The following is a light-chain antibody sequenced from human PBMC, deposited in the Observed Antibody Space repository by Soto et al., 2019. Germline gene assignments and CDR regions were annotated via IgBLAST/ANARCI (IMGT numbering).Light chain of an antibody. J-gene: IGLJ3*02. Sequence: QSVLTQSPSASASLGASVKLTCTLTSGHSTYAIAWHQQQPEKGPRFSMKLNSDGSHTKGDGIPDRFSGSSSGTERYLTISSLQSEDEADYYCQTWGTGPSVFGGGTKLTVL. CDR2: LNSDGSH. V-gene: IGLV4-69*01. CDR3: QTWGTGPSV. CDR1: SGHSTYA.